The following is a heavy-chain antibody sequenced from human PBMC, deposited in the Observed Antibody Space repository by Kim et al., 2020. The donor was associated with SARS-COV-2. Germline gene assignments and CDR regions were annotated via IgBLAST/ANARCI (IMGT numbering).Heavy chain of an antibody. V-gene: IGHV3-74*01. D-gene: IGHD3-16*01. J-gene: IGHJ5*02. CDR3: ARGGCGPVVIWGLDP. Sequence: DSVKGRFTISRDNAKNTVYLQMNSLRAEDTAVYYCARGGCGPVVIWGLDPWGQGTLVTVSS.